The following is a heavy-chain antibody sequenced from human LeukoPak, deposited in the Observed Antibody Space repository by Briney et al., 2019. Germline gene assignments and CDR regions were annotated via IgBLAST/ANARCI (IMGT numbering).Heavy chain of an antibody. Sequence: GESLKISCQGSGYSFSDYWITWVRQVPGKGLQWMGRIQPSDTETNYSPSFQGHVTFSTDRSISTAYLQWSSLKASDTAMYFCARHYYNDNTLFDYWGHGTLVTVSS. CDR3: ARHYYNDNTLFDY. CDR1: GYSFSDYW. D-gene: IGHD3-22*01. V-gene: IGHV5-10-1*01. CDR2: IQPSDTET. J-gene: IGHJ4*01.